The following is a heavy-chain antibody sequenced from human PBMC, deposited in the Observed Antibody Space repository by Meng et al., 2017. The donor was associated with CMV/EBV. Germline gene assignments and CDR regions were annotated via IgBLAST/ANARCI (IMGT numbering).Heavy chain of an antibody. CDR1: GGPISSSSYY. J-gene: IGHJ6*02. CDR3: ARAHYAPGYCSSTSCYNRWGMDV. CDR2: IYYSGST. Sequence: SETLSLTCTVSGGPISSSSYYWGWIRQPPGKGLEWIGSIYYSGSTYYNPSLKSRVNISVDTSKNQFSLKLSSVTAADTAVYYCARAHYAPGYCSSTSCYNRWGMDVWGQGTTVTVSS. D-gene: IGHD2-2*02. V-gene: IGHV4-39*07.